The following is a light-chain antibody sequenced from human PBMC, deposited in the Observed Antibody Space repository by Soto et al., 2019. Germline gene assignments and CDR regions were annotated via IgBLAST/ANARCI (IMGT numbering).Light chain of an antibody. V-gene: IGKV1-39*01. CDR1: QSISNY. Sequence: DIQMTQSPSSLSASVGDRVTITCRASQSISNYLNWYQQKPGKAPNLLIYSASTLQSGVPSRFXGSGSWTDFTLTISSLQPEDFATYYCQQSYSTPLYTFGQGTQLEIK. J-gene: IGKJ2*01. CDR2: SAS. CDR3: QQSYSTPLYT.